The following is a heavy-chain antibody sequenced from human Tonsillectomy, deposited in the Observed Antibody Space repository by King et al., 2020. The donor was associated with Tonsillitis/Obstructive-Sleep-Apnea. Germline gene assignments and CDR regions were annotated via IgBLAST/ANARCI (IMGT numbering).Heavy chain of an antibody. CDR3: TRGGNDFWRNWFDP. V-gene: IGHV3-49*05. CDR2: IRSKAYGGTT. D-gene: IGHD3-3*01. J-gene: IGHJ5*02. CDR1: GFTFGDYA. Sequence: QLVQSGGGLVKPGRSLRLSCTDSGFTFGDYAMSWFRQAPGKGLEWVGFIRSKAYGGTTEYAASLKGRFTISRDDSKSIAYLQMNSLKTEDTAVYYFTRGGNDFWRNWFDPWGQGTLVTVSS.